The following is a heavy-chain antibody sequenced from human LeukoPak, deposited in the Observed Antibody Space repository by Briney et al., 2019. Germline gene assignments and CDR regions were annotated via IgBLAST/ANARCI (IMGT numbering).Heavy chain of an antibody. D-gene: IGHD2-2*01. CDR1: GYTFTSYG. J-gene: IGHJ5*02. CDR3: ARDQFIYCSSTSCYENRFDP. CDR2: ISAYNGNT. V-gene: IGHV1-18*04. Sequence: ASVKVSCKASGYTFTSYGISWVRQAPGQGLEWVGWISAYNGNTNYAQKLQGRVTMTTDTSTSTAYMELRSLRSDDTAVYYCARDQFIYCSSTSCYENRFDPWGQGTLVTVSS.